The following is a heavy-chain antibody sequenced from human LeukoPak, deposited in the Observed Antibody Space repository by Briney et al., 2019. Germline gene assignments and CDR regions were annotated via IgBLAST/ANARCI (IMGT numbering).Heavy chain of an antibody. V-gene: IGHV4-39*01. CDR2: IYYSGST. Sequence: SETLSLTCTVSGGSISSSSYYWGWIRQPPGKGLEWIGSIYYSGSTYYNPSLKSRVTISVDTSKNQFSLKLSSVTAADTAVYYCARASPSLYYYFDYWGQGTLVTVSS. J-gene: IGHJ4*02. D-gene: IGHD6-13*01. CDR1: GGSISSSSYY. CDR3: ARASPSLYYYFDY.